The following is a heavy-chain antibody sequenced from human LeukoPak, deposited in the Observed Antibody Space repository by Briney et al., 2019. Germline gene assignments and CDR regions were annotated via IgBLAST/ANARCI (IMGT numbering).Heavy chain of an antibody. V-gene: IGHV4-34*01. Sequence: PSETLSLTCAVYGGSFSGYYWSWIRQPPGKGLEWIGEINHSGSTNYNPSLKSRVAISVDTSKNQFSLKLSSVTAADTAVYYCVRIQCYYDSSGYSHFDYWGQGTLVTVSS. J-gene: IGHJ4*02. D-gene: IGHD3-22*01. CDR1: GGSFSGYY. CDR2: INHSGST. CDR3: VRIQCYYDSSGYSHFDY.